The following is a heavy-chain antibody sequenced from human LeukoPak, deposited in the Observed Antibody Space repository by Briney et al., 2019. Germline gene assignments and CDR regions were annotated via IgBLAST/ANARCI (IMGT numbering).Heavy chain of an antibody. CDR1: GFTFSSYE. D-gene: IGHD3-3*01. CDR3: ARDLRYDFWSGYLNWFDP. V-gene: IGHV3-48*03. Sequence: PGGSLRLSCAASGFTFSSYEMNWVRQAPGKGLEWVSYISGSGSTIYYADSVKGRFTISRDNAKNSLYLQMNSLRAEDTAVYYCARDLRYDFWSGYLNWFDPWGQGTLVTVSS. J-gene: IGHJ5*02. CDR2: ISGSGSTI.